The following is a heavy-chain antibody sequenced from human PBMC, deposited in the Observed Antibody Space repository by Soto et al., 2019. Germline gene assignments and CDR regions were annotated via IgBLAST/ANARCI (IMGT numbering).Heavy chain of an antibody. CDR1: GFTVSGHY. Sequence: VQLVESGGDLVQPGGSLRLSCAASGFTVSGHYMSWVRQAPGKGLECVSVIYGDDSTYYADSVKGRFTISRDNAKNTLYLQMNSLRVEDTATYFCARDTHTGWRFDYWGQGTLATVSS. CDR3: ARDTHTGWRFDY. D-gene: IGHD6-19*01. J-gene: IGHJ4*02. V-gene: IGHV3-66*01. CDR2: IYGDDST.